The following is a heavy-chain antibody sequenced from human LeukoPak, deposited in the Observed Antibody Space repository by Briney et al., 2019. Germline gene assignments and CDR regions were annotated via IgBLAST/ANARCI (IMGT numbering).Heavy chain of an antibody. J-gene: IGHJ4*02. V-gene: IGHV4-39*01. CDR1: GGSISSSSDY. CDR3: ARQSVRAIAIAARPGNYFDY. Sequence: SETLSLTCTVSGGSISSSSDYWGWIRQPPGKGLERIGSIYYSGNTYYNPSLKSRVTISLDTSKNQFSLKLSSVTAADTAMYYCARQSVRAIAIAARPGNYFDYWGQGTLVTVSS. D-gene: IGHD6-6*01. CDR2: IYYSGNT.